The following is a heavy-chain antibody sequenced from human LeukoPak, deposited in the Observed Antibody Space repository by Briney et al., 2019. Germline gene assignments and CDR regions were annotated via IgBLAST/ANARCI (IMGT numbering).Heavy chain of an antibody. Sequence: GGSLRLSSAVPGITLINYGMSWVRQAPGKGLEWVAGIIDSGGRTNYAHSVKGRFTISRDNPKNTLYLQMNSLRAEDTAVYFCAKRGVVIRVILVGFHKEAYYFDSWGQGALVTVSS. V-gene: IGHV3-23*01. D-gene: IGHD3-22*01. CDR2: IIDSGGRT. J-gene: IGHJ4*02. CDR3: AKRGVVIRVILVGFHKEAYYFDS. CDR1: GITLINYG.